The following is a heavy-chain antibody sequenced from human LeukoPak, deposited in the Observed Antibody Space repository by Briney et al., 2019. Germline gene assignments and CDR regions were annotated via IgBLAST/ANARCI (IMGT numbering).Heavy chain of an antibody. J-gene: IGHJ6*02. CDR1: GYTFTSYG. CDR2: ISGYNGNT. Sequence: ASVKVSCKASGYTFTSYGISWVRQAPGQGLEWMGWISGYNGNTKYAHKVQGRVTMTTDTSTGTAYMELRSLRSDDTAVYYCARAYSYGSDYYYGMDIWGQGTTVTVSS. CDR3: ARAYSYGSDYYYGMDI. D-gene: IGHD5-18*01. V-gene: IGHV1-18*01.